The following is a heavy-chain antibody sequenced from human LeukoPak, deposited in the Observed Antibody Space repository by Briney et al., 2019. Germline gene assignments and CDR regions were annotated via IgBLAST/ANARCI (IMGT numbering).Heavy chain of an antibody. V-gene: IGHV3-23*01. Sequence: GGSLRLSCAASGFTFSKYAMSWVRQAPGKGLEWVSAIGGSGGRTFYADSVKGRFTISRDNSKNTLYLQMNSLRAEDTAVYYCAKGAPDYYGSGSYVDYWGQGTLVTVSS. D-gene: IGHD3-10*01. CDR3: AKGAPDYYGSGSYVDY. CDR2: IGGSGGRT. CDR1: GFTFSKYA. J-gene: IGHJ4*02.